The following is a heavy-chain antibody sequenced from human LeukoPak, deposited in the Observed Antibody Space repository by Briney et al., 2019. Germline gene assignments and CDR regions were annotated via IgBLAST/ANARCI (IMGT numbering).Heavy chain of an antibody. Sequence: SETLSLTCAVYGGSFSGYYWSWIRQPPGKGLEWIGEINHSGSTNYNPSLKSRVTISVDTSKNQFSPKLSSVTAADTAVYYCARGDYYDRTGAFDIWGQGTMVTVSS. CDR3: ARGDYYDRTGAFDI. D-gene: IGHD3-22*01. CDR2: INHSGST. CDR1: GGSFSGYY. V-gene: IGHV4-34*01. J-gene: IGHJ3*02.